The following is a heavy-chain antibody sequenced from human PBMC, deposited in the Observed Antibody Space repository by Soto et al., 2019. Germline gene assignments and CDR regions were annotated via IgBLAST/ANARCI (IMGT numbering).Heavy chain of an antibody. CDR1: GYTFTSYG. J-gene: IGHJ4*02. D-gene: IGHD2-2*01. CDR2: ISAYNGNP. V-gene: IGHV1-18*01. CDR3: AVYCISTSCYEADY. Sequence: QVQLVQSGAEVKKPGASVKVSCKASGYTFTSYGISWVRQAPGQGLEWMGWISAYNGNPNYAQKLQGRVTMTTDTSTSPAYLERRSLRSDDTAVYYCAVYCISTSCYEADYGGQGTLVTVAS.